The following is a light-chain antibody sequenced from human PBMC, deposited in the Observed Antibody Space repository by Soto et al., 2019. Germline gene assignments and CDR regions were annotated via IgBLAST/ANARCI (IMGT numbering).Light chain of an antibody. CDR1: QGVSTSY. J-gene: IGKJ1*01. V-gene: IGKV3-20*01. CDR2: DAF. Sequence: GERAPLSCMASQGVSTSYVAWYQQNFGQAPRLLIYDAFSRATGIPDRFSASGSGTDFMLTISRLEPEDFAVYYCEQYQTFGQGTKVDI. CDR3: EQYQT.